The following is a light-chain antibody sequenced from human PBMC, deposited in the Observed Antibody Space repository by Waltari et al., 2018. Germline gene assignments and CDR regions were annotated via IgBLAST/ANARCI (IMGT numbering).Light chain of an antibody. CDR2: EGR. J-gene: IGLJ3*02. CDR1: SSDVGSYNL. Sequence: QSALTQPASVSGSPGQSITISCTGTSSDVGSYNLVSWSHHHPGKAPKLMIYEGRNRPSGVSNRFSGSKSGNTASLTISGRQAEDEADYYCCSYAGSNTWVFGEGTKLTVL. V-gene: IGLV2-23*01. CDR3: CSYAGSNTWV.